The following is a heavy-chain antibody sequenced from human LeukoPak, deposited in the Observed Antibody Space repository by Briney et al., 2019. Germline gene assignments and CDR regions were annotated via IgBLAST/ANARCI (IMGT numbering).Heavy chain of an antibody. CDR2: ISYDGSNK. Sequence: GGSLRLSCAASGFTFSSDAIHWVRQAPGKGLEWVAVISYDGSNKYYADSVKGRFTISRDNSKNTLFLQMNSLRAEDTAVYYCAKGIRGYYDSSGQPWGQGTLVTVSS. CDR3: AKGIRGYYDSSGQP. J-gene: IGHJ4*02. V-gene: IGHV3-30-3*01. CDR1: GFTFSSDA. D-gene: IGHD3-22*01.